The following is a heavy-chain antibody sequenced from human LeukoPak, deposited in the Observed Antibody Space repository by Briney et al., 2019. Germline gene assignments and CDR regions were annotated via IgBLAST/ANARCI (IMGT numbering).Heavy chain of an antibody. CDR2: IYYSGST. D-gene: IGHD4/OR15-4a*01. CDR1: GGSISSYY. CDR3: ARHGAKSCYYFMDV. V-gene: IGHV4-59*08. J-gene: IGHJ6*03. Sequence: SETLSLTCTVSGGSISSYYWSWIRQPPGKGLEWIGYIYYSGSTNYNPSLKSRVTIPVDTSKNQVSLKLSSVTAADTALYYCARHGAKSCYYFMDVWGKGTTVTVSS.